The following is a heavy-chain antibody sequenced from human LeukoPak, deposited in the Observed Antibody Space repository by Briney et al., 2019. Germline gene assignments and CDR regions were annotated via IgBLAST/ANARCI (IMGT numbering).Heavy chain of an antibody. Sequence: ASVKVPCRISGYTFTGYILHWARQAPGHGFEWLGWINPKTGVTHYTQQFHDRVTMTRETSRSTAFLELSDLRPNDTAIYYCARDPPQWLILPYNYWGQGTLVTVSS. D-gene: IGHD6-19*01. CDR3: ARDPPQWLILPYNY. V-gene: IGHV1-2*02. CDR2: INPKTGVT. J-gene: IGHJ4*02. CDR1: GYTFTGYI.